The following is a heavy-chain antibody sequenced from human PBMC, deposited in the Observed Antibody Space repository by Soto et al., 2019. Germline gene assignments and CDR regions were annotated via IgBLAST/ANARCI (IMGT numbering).Heavy chain of an antibody. Sequence: ASVKVSCKASGYTFTSYGNSWVRQAPGQGLEWMGWISAYNGNTNYAQKLQGRVTMTTDTSTSTAYMELRSLRSDDTAVYYCARDPYYYDSSGYSPVCAFDIWGQGTMVPSPQ. D-gene: IGHD3-22*01. CDR1: GYTFTSYG. V-gene: IGHV1-18*01. CDR3: ARDPYYYDSSGYSPVCAFDI. CDR2: ISAYNGNT. J-gene: IGHJ3*02.